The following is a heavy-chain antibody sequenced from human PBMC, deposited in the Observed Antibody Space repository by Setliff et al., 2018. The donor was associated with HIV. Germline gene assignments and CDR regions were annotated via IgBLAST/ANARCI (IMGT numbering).Heavy chain of an antibody. CDR3: ARGASFDKSGYYNAPLSLDY. Sequence: GGSLRLSCAASGFTFSSYAMHWVRQAPGKGLEWVAVISYDGSNKYYADSVKGRLTISRDNAKNSLYLQMNSLRAEDTAVYYCARGASFDKSGYYNAPLSLDYWGQGTLVTVSS. V-gene: IGHV3-30*04. J-gene: IGHJ4*02. CDR1: GFTFSSYA. D-gene: IGHD3-22*01. CDR2: ISYDGSNK.